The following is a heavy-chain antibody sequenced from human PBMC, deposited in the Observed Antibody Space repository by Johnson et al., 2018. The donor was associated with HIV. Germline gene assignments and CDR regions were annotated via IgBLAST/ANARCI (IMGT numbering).Heavy chain of an antibody. CDR1: GFTFSSYA. V-gene: IGHV3-30*04. CDR2: ISYDGSNK. Sequence: VQLVESGGGVVQPGRSLRLSCAASGFTFSSYAMHWVRQAPGKGLEWVAVISYDGSNKYYADSVKGRFTISRDNSKNTLYLQMNSLRAEDTAVYYCARVRPNPTVTTRGAAFDIWGQGTMATVSS. D-gene: IGHD4-17*01. CDR3: ARVRPNPTVTTRGAAFDI. J-gene: IGHJ3*02.